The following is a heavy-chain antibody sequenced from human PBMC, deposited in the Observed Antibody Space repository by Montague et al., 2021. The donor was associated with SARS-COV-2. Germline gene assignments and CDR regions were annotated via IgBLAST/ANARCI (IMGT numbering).Heavy chain of an antibody. CDR1: GGSISGYY. D-gene: IGHD1-1*01. Sequence: SETLSLTCTVSGGSISGYYWTWMRQPPRKGLELLGHSYYTGSTKSNHYPTSRVTISIDTPKNQFSLTLRSVTAAATAVYFCACAQNTGFIANCVNYSDYWGQGALVTVSS. CDR3: ACAQNTGFIANCVNYSDY. V-gene: IGHV4-59*01. J-gene: IGHJ4*02. CDR2: SYYTGST.